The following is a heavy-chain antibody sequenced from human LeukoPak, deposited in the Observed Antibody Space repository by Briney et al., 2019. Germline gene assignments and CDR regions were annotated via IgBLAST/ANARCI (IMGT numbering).Heavy chain of an antibody. Sequence: QAGGSLRLSCAASGFTFSSYAMHWVRQAPGKGLEWVANIKQDGSEKYYVDSVKGRFTISRDNAKNSLYLQMNSLRAEDTAVYYCARAQHGQQLVLGGYYYYYMDVWGKGTTVTVSS. J-gene: IGHJ6*03. CDR2: IKQDGSEK. V-gene: IGHV3-7*01. D-gene: IGHD6-13*01. CDR3: ARAQHGQQLVLGGYYYYYMDV. CDR1: GFTFSSYA.